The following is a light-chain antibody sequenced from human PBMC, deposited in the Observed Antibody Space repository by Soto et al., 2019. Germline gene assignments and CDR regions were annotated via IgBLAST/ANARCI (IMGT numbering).Light chain of an antibody. J-gene: IGKJ3*01. Sequence: DIVMTQSPLSLPVTPGEPASISCRSSQSLLHSNGYNYLDWYLQKPGQSPQLLIYLGSNRASGDPDRFSGSGSGSEFTLKVSRVEAEDVGVYYCIQALQTVFTFGPGTKVYIK. CDR3: IQALQTVFT. CDR1: QSLLHSNGYNY. V-gene: IGKV2-28*01. CDR2: LGS.